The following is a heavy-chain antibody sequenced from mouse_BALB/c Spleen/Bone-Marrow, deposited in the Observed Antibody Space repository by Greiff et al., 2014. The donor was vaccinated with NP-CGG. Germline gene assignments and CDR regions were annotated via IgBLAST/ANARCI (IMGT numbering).Heavy chain of an antibody. CDR3: ARSDYGYYYYAMDY. D-gene: IGHD2-1*01. V-gene: IGHV1-26*01. J-gene: IGHJ4*01. Sequence: VKLQQSGPELVKPGASVKMSCKASGYTFTDYYMKWVKQSHGKSLEWIGDINPNNGDTFYNHKFKGKATLTVDKSSSAAYMQLDSLTSEDSALYYCARSDYGYYYYAMDYWGQGTSVTVSS. CDR2: INPNNGDT. CDR1: GYTFTDYY.